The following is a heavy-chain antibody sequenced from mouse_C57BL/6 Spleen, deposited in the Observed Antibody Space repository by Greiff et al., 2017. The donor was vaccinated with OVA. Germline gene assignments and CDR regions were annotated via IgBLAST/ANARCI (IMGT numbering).Heavy chain of an antibody. V-gene: IGHV1-50*01. CDR3: ARPRYGSSYGYFDV. CDR2: IDPSDSYT. D-gene: IGHD1-1*01. J-gene: IGHJ1*03. Sequence: VQLQQSGAELVKPGASVKLSCKASGYTFTSYWMQWVKQRPGQGLEWIGEIDPSDSYTNYNQKFKGKATLTVDTASSTAYMQLSSLTSEDSAVYYCARPRYGSSYGYFDVWGTGTTVTVSS. CDR1: GYTFTSYW.